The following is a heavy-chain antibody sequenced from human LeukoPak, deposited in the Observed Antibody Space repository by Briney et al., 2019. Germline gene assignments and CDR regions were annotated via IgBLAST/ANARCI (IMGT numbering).Heavy chain of an antibody. CDR2: IYYSGST. CDR3: ARRLHYYDSSGTDY. V-gene: IGHV4-59*01. CDR1: GGSISSYY. D-gene: IGHD3-22*01. Sequence: SETLSLTCTVSGGSISSYYWNWIRQPPGKGLEWIGYIYYSGSTNYNPSLKSRVTISVDTSKNQFSLKLSSVTAADTAVYYCARRLHYYDSSGTDYWGQGTLVTVSS. J-gene: IGHJ4*02.